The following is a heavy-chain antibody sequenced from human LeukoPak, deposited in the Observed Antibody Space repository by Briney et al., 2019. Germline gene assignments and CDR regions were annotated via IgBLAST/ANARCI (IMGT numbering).Heavy chain of an antibody. CDR2: ILPVFGTS. V-gene: IGHV1-69*01. CDR1: GGTYNNYA. J-gene: IGHJ6*03. Sequence: SVKVSCEASGGTYNNYAITWVRQAPAQGLEWVGGILPVFGTSNYAQRFQGRVTITADEFTGTTYMELSSLRSEDTAVYYCARDHRGFYYGSGNYYYLDVWGKGTTVTVSS. CDR3: ARDHRGFYYGSGNYYYLDV. D-gene: IGHD3-10*01.